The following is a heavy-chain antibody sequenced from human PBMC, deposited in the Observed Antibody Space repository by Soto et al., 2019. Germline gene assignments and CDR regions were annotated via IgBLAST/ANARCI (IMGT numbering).Heavy chain of an antibody. J-gene: IGHJ5*02. CDR2: IYWDDDK. D-gene: IGHD1-1*01. V-gene: IGHV2-5*02. Sequence: QITLKESGPTLVKPTQTLTLTCTFSGFSLSTNGVGVGWIRQPPGKALEWLALIYWDDDKRYSPSLKSRLTITKDTSKRQVGLTIPTMGPVDTAAYYCAHTVSRYLLYHWGQGTLVTVSS. CDR3: AHTVSRYLLYH. CDR1: GFSLSTNGVG.